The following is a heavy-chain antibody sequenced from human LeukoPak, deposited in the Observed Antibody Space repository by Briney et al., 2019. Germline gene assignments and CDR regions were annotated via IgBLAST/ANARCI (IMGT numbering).Heavy chain of an antibody. CDR3: ARRSQNCSGGSCYPYYFDY. J-gene: IGHJ4*02. Sequence: GESLKISCKGSGYSFTNYWIGWVRQMPGKGLEWMGIIYPGDSDTRYSPSSQGQFTISADKSISTAFLQWSSLKASDTAMYHCARRSQNCSGGSCYPYYFDYWGQGSLVTVSS. CDR1: GYSFTNYW. V-gene: IGHV5-51*01. CDR2: IYPGDSDT. D-gene: IGHD2-15*01.